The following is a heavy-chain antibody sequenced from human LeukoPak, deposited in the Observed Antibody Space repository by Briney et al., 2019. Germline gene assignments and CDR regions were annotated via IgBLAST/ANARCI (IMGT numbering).Heavy chain of an antibody. Sequence: PAETLSLTCTVSGGSLSIYYWNWLRQPPGKGLEWIGYIYNSGSSTIYNPSLKSRVTISVDTSKNQFSLRLSSVTAADTAVYFCVRDRELTYWGQGTLVTVSS. CDR3: VRDRELTY. J-gene: IGHJ4*02. V-gene: IGHV4-59*01. CDR1: GGSLSIYY. CDR2: IYNSGSST. D-gene: IGHD3-10*01.